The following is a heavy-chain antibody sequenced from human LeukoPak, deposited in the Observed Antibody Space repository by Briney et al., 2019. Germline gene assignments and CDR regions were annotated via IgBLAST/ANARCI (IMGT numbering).Heavy chain of an antibody. CDR3: AKDRSSSARED. J-gene: IGHJ4*02. CDR1: GFTFTSYG. Sequence: GASVKLSCKTSGFTFTSYGISWVRQAPGQGLEWVGWISGYNGNTNYAQKFRDRLTMTTDTSTTTAYMELRSLRSDDTAVYYCAKDRSSSAREDWGQGTLVTVSS. D-gene: IGHD6-13*01. V-gene: IGHV1-18*01. CDR2: ISGYNGNT.